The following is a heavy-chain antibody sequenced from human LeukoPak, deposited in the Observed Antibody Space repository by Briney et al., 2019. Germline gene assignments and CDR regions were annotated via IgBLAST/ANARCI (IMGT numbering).Heavy chain of an antibody. Sequence: GGSLRLSCAASGFTFSSYNMNWVRQAPGKGLEWFSSITSGSSYRFYADSVKGRFTISRDNAKNSLYLQMNSLRAEDTAVYYCARDPYSGSYGNYYYYFMDVWGKGTTVTISS. CDR1: GFTFSSYN. V-gene: IGHV3-21*01. CDR2: ITSGSSYR. J-gene: IGHJ6*03. D-gene: IGHD1-26*01. CDR3: ARDPYSGSYGNYYYYFMDV.